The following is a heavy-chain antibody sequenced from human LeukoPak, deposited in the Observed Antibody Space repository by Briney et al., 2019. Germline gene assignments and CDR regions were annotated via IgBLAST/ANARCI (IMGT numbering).Heavy chain of an antibody. V-gene: IGHV1-3*03. J-gene: IGHJ3*02. CDR3: ARDSSQDAFDI. CDR1: GYIFTSYT. CDR2: INAGNGNI. D-gene: IGHD6-6*01. Sequence: ASVKVSCKASGYIFTSYTIHWVRQAPGQRLEWMGWINAGNGNIKYSQEFQGRVTITRDTSANTDYMELSSLRSEDMAMYYCARDSSQDAFDIWGQGTMVTVSS.